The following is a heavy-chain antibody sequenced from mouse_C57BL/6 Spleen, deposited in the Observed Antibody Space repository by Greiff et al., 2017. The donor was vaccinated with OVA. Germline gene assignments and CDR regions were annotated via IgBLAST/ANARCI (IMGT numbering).Heavy chain of an antibody. Sequence: QVQLQQPGAELVMPGASVKLSCKASGYTFTSYWMHWVKQRPGQGLEWIGEIDPSDSYTYYTQKFKGKSTLTVDKSSSTAYMQLSSLTSEDSAVYYCARWYGNPYYFDYWGQGTTLTVSS. CDR2: IDPSDSYT. V-gene: IGHV1-69*01. J-gene: IGHJ2*01. CDR3: ARWYGNPYYFDY. D-gene: IGHD2-10*02. CDR1: GYTFTSYW.